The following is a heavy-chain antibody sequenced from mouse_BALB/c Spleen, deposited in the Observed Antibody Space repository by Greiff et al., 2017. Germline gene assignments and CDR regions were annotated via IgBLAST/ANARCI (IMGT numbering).Heavy chain of an antibody. CDR3: AREGYEEAMDY. J-gene: IGHJ4*01. V-gene: IGHV1-67*01. Sequence: QVQLQQSGPGLVRPGVSVKISCKGSSYTFTDYAMHWVKQSHAKGLEWIGVISTYYGNTNYNQKFKGKATMTVDKSSSTAYMELARLTSEDSAVYYCAREGYEEAMDYWGQGTSVTVSS. CDR2: ISTYYGNT. CDR1: SYTFTDYA. D-gene: IGHD2-10*02.